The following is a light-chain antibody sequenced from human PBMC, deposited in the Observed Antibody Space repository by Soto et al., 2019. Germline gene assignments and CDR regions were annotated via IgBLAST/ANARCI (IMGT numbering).Light chain of an antibody. Sequence: IQLTQSPSSLSASVGDRVTITCRASQGIGSYLAWYQQKPGEAPKLLIYAASTLQSGVPSRFSGSGSGTDFALTISSLQAEDFATYYCQQLNSYPSTFGGGTKVEIK. J-gene: IGKJ4*01. CDR1: QGIGSY. CDR3: QQLNSYPST. V-gene: IGKV1-9*01. CDR2: AAS.